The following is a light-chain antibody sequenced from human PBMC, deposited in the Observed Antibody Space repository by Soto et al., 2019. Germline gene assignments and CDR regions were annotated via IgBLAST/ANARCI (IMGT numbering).Light chain of an antibody. Sequence: IVLTQSPGTLSLSPGERATLSCRASQSVSRTYLVWYQQKRGQAPRLLIHGTSNRATGTPVRFSGSGSGTDFTLTISRLEPEDLAVYYCQQYAGSPRTFGQGTKVEIK. CDR1: QSVSRTY. CDR2: GTS. CDR3: QQYAGSPRT. J-gene: IGKJ1*01. V-gene: IGKV3-20*01.